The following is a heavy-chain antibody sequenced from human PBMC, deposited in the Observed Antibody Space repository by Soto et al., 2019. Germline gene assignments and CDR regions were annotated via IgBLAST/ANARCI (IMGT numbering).Heavy chain of an antibody. CDR2: IKQDGSEK. Sequence: EVQLVESGGGLVQPGGSLRLSCAASGFTFSSYWMSWVRQAPGKGLEWVANIKQDGSEKYYGDSVKGRFTISRDNGKNSLYLQMNSLRAEDPAVYYCAGGRIALAGTFGYWGQGTLVTVSS. V-gene: IGHV3-7*03. CDR1: GFTFSSYW. J-gene: IGHJ4*02. D-gene: IGHD6-19*01. CDR3: AGGRIALAGTFGY.